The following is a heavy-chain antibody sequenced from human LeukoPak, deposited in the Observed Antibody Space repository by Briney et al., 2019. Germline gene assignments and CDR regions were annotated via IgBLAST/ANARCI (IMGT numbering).Heavy chain of an antibody. D-gene: IGHD5-12*01. CDR3: ARYSAPIGYDVYWFDP. V-gene: IGHV4-59*01. CDR1: GDSITGYY. J-gene: IGHJ5*02. Sequence: PSETLSLTCSVSGDSITGYYWSWVRQPPGKGLEWIGYMFYSGNTNYNPTLKSRVTISVDTSKNQVSLNLSSVTAADTAVYYCARYSAPIGYDVYWFDPWGQGTLVTVSS. CDR2: MFYSGNT.